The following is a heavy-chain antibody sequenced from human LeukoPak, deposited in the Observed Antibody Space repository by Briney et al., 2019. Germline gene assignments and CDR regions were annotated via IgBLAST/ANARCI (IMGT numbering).Heavy chain of an antibody. CDR2: INPNSGAT. J-gene: IGHJ4*02. Sequence: ASVKVSCKASGYTFTNYFINWVRQAPGQGLEWRGWINPNSGATKFAQKYPGRVSMTTDTSISTAYMELNSLTSDDPAVYYCARDMPPSHYDYWGQGTRVTVSS. CDR1: GYTFTNYF. V-gene: IGHV1-2*02. D-gene: IGHD2-2*01. CDR3: ARDMPPSHYDY.